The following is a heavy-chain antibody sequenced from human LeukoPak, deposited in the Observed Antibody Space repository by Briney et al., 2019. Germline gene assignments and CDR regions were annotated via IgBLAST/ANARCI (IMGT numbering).Heavy chain of an antibody. CDR2: ISYDGSTK. Sequence: PGGSLRLSCAASGCTFSSYGMHWVRQAPGKGLEWVAVISYDGSTKYYADSVNGRFTVSRDNSKNTLDLQMNSLRAEDTAVYYPTRDGFDYWGQGTLVTVSS. J-gene: IGHJ4*02. V-gene: IGHV3-30*03. CDR1: GCTFSSYG. CDR3: TRDGFDY.